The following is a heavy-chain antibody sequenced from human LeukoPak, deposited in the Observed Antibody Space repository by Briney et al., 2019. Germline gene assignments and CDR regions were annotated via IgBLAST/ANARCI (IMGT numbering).Heavy chain of an antibody. Sequence: ASVKVSCKASGYTFTSYAMNWVQQAPGQGLEWMGWISAYNGNTNYAQKLQGRVTMTTDTSTSTAYMELRSLRSDDTAVYYCARGSVGATHNWFDPWGQGTLVTVSS. CDR3: ARGSVGATHNWFDP. CDR1: GYTFTSYA. V-gene: IGHV1-18*01. J-gene: IGHJ5*02. D-gene: IGHD1-26*01. CDR2: ISAYNGNT.